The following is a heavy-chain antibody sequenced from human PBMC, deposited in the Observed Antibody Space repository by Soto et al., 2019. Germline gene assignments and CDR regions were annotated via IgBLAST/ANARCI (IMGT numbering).Heavy chain of an antibody. J-gene: IGHJ3*02. CDR3: ARVLYGDYYDAFDI. D-gene: IGHD4-17*01. Sequence: QVQLQESGPGLVKPSETLSLTCTVSGGSISSYYWSWIRQPPGKGLEWIGYIYYSGSTNYNPSLKSRVTVSVDTSKNQFSLKLSSVTAADTAVYYCARVLYGDYYDAFDIWGQGTMVTVSS. CDR1: GGSISSYY. V-gene: IGHV4-59*01. CDR2: IYYSGST.